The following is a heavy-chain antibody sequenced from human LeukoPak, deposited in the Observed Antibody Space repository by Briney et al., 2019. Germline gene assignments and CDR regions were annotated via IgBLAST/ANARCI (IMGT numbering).Heavy chain of an antibody. CDR2: IIPIFGTA. CDR1: GGTFSSYA. D-gene: IGHD3-3*01. CDR3: ARSFPYDLRSGYPPKKYYYYYYMDV. J-gene: IGHJ6*03. V-gene: IGHV1-69*05. Sequence: SVKVSCKASGGTFSSYAISWVRQAHGQGLEWMGGIIPIFGTANYAQKFQGRVTITTDESTSTAYMELSSLRSEDTAAYYCARSFPYDLRSGYPPKKYYYYYYMDVWGKGTTVTVSS.